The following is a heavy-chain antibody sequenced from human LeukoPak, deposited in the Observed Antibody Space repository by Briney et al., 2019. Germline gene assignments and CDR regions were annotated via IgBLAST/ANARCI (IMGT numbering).Heavy chain of an antibody. V-gene: IGHV4-39*01. CDR1: DGSVSSHSYY. J-gene: IGHJ6*02. CDR2: ISHTGRT. D-gene: IGHD5-12*01. CDR3: ARQKVSGYDGRRKYYYYYGMDV. Sequence: SETLSLTCTVSDGSVSSHSYYWGWIRQPPGKGLEWIGSISHTGRTYYNPSLESRVTISVDASKNQFSLELNSVTAADTAVYYCARQKVSGYDGRRKYYYYYGMDVWGQGTTVTVSS.